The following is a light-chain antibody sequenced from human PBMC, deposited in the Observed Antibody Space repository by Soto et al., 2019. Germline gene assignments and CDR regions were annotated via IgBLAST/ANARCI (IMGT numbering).Light chain of an antibody. CDR1: QSISSY. CDR3: QQSYSTPRM. CDR2: AAS. J-gene: IGKJ1*01. Sequence: DILMTQSPSSLSATVGDGVTITCRASQSISSYLNWYQQKPGKAPKLLIYAASSLQSGVPSRFSGSGSGTDFTLTISSLQPEDFATYYCQQSYSTPRMFGQGTKVEIK. V-gene: IGKV1-39*01.